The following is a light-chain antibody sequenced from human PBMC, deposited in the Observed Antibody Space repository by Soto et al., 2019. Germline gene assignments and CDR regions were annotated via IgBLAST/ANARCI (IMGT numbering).Light chain of an antibody. CDR2: GAY. V-gene: IGKV1-5*03. J-gene: IGKJ4*01. CDR3: QRYNYY. CDR1: QTINDW. Sequence: DMQMTQSPSTLSASVGDRVTITCRAYQTINDWLAWYQQKPGKAPKLLIYGAYNLQTGVPSRFSGSGSGTEVTLTISSLQPDDFATYYCQRYNYYFGGGTKVDFK.